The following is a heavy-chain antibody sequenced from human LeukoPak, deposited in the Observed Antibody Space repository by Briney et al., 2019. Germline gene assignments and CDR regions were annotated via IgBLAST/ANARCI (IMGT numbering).Heavy chain of an antibody. D-gene: IGHD6-19*01. Sequence: GGSRRLSCAASGFTFSNYYMSWIRQAPGKGLEWVSYISSSGSTIYYADSVKGRFTISRDNAKNSLYLQMNSLRAEDTAVYYSSKDQWVAVAGNGGNFDYWGQGTLVTISS. V-gene: IGHV3-11*01. J-gene: IGHJ4*02. CDR3: SKDQWVAVAGNGGNFDY. CDR2: ISSSGSTI. CDR1: GFTFSNYY.